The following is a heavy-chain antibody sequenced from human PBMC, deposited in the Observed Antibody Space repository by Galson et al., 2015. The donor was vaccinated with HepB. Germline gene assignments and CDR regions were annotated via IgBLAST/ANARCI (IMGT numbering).Heavy chain of an antibody. Sequence: SVKVSCKASGYAFTAYGMNWVRQAPGQGLEWIGWINPNTGNPTYAQGFTGRFVFSLDTSVSTAYLQISTLRADDTAVYYCARREGITVSSYYFMDLWGKGTTVTVSS. V-gene: IGHV7-4-1*02. J-gene: IGHJ6*03. D-gene: IGHD2-8*01. CDR2: INPNTGNP. CDR1: GYAFTAYG. CDR3: ARREGITVSSYYFMDL.